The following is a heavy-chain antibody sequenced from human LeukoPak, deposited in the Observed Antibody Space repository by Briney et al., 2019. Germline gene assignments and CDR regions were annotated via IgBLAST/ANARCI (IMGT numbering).Heavy chain of an antibody. D-gene: IGHD3-10*01. J-gene: IGHJ4*02. CDR3: AKNRPGIGIYFDS. CDR2: INPDARTT. Sequence: PGGSLRLSCAASGFAFSSYLMHWVRRPLGKGLVWVSHINPDARTTTYADSVKGRFTISRDNAQNTLYLQINSLRAEDTAVYYCAKNRPGIGIYFDSWGQGALVTVSS. V-gene: IGHV3-74*01. CDR1: GFAFSSYL.